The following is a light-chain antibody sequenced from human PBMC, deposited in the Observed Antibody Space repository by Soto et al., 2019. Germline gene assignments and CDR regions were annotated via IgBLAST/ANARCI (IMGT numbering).Light chain of an antibody. CDR1: SSDVGGYNY. CDR2: DVS. J-gene: IGLJ2*01. Sequence: QSVLTQPASVSGSPGQSITISCTGTSSDVGGYNYVSWYQQHPGKAPKLIIYDVSNRPSGVSNRFSGSKSGNTASLTISGLQADDEADYYCSSYTSSSTLVFGGGTQLTVL. CDR3: SSYTSSSTLV. V-gene: IGLV2-14*03.